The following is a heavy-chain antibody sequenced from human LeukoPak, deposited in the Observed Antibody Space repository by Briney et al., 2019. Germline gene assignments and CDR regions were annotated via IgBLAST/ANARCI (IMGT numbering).Heavy chain of an antibody. CDR3: VRGASGGHYVIDY. V-gene: IGHV3-74*01. D-gene: IGHD1-26*01. CDR1: GFTYGNYL. J-gene: IGHJ4*02. Sequence: GGSLRLSCAASGFTYGNYLMHWVRQAPGKGLVWVSRISPDGRSTNYADFVKGRFTVSRDNAMNTVYLQMNSLRTENTAVYYCVRGASGGHYVIDYWGQGTLVTVSS. CDR2: ISPDGRST.